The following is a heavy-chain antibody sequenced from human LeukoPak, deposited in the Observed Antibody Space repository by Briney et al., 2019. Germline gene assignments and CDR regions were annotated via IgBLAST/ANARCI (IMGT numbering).Heavy chain of an antibody. Sequence: SETLSLTCTVSGGSISSTTYYWGWIRQPPGKRLEWIGTISYSGGTSYNPSLKSRVTISVDTSKNQFSLKLNSVIAADTAVYYCARRLSRRTTAAPACTAYWRQGALVTVSS. CDR1: GGSISSTTYY. V-gene: IGHV4-39*01. J-gene: IGHJ4*02. D-gene: IGHD6-13*01. CDR2: ISYSGGT. CDR3: ARRLSRRTTAAPACTAY.